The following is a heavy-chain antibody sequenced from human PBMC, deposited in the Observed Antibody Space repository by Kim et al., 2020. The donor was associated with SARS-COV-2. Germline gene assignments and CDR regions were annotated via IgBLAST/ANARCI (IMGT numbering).Heavy chain of an antibody. V-gene: IGHV1-8*01. CDR1: GYTFTTYD. D-gene: IGHD2-15*01. Sequence: ASVKVSCKASGYTFTTYDLSWVRQATGQGLEWMGYMNPNTANTAYAQKFQGRVTMTRNTSISTAYMELSSLTSEDTAVYYCARAGYCSGGTCYTWSDHWG. CDR3: ARAGYCSGGTCYTWSDH. CDR2: MNPNTANT. J-gene: IGHJ4*01.